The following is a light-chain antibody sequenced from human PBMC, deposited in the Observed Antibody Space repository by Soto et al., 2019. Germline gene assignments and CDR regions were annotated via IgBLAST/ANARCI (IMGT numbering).Light chain of an antibody. J-gene: IGKJ1*01. CDR1: QSVSSY. V-gene: IGKV3-20*01. Sequence: EIVLTQSPATLSVSPGERATLSCRASQSVSSYLAWYQQKPGQAPRLLIYDASNRATGIPARFSGSGSGTDFTLTISRLEPEDFAVYYCQQYGSSPRTFGQGTKVDIK. CDR3: QQYGSSPRT. CDR2: DAS.